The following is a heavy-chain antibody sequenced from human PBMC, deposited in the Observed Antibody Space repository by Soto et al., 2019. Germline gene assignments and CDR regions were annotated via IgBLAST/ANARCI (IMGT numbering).Heavy chain of an antibody. V-gene: IGHV3-7*03. CDR3: ARYEAGYYDFWSGYYNDAFDI. J-gene: IGHJ3*02. D-gene: IGHD3-3*01. CDR2: IKQDGSEK. Sequence: PGGSLRLSCAASGFTFSSYAMSWVRQAPGKGLEWVANIKQDGSEKYYVDSVKGRFTISRDNAKNSLYLQMNSLRAEDTAVYYCARYEAGYYDFWSGYYNDAFDIWGQGTMVTVSS. CDR1: GFTFSSYA.